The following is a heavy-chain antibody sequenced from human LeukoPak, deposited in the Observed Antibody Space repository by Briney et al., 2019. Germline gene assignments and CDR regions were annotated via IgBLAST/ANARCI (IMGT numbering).Heavy chain of an antibody. V-gene: IGHV1-8*03. CDR1: GYTFTSYD. CDR3: ARGDCSSTSCQHPDYYYYMDV. Sequence: ASVKVSCKASGYTFTSYDINWVRQATGQGLECMGWMNPNSGNTGYAQKFQGRVTITRNTSISTAYMELSSLRSEDTAVYYCARGDCSSTSCQHPDYYYYMDVWGKGTTVTVSS. J-gene: IGHJ6*03. CDR2: MNPNSGNT. D-gene: IGHD2-2*01.